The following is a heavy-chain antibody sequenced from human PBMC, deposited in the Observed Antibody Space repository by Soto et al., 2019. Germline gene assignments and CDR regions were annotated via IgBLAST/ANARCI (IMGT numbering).Heavy chain of an antibody. V-gene: IGHV1-69*12. D-gene: IGHD3-10*01. Sequence: QVQLVQSGAEVKKPGSSVKVSCKASGGTFSSYAISWVRQAPGQGLEWMGGIIPIFGTANYAQKFQGRVTLTADESTSTAYMGLSSLRSEDTAVYYCARGSGRVRGVIITFDYWGQGTLVTVSS. CDR3: ARGSGRVRGVIITFDY. J-gene: IGHJ4*02. CDR1: GGTFSSYA. CDR2: IIPIFGTA.